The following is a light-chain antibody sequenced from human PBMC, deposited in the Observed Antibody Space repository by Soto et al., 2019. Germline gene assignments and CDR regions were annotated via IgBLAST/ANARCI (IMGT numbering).Light chain of an antibody. J-gene: IGKJ1*01. CDR1: QSVTTY. CDR3: QQSYSTPQT. CDR2: GAS. V-gene: IGKV1-39*01. Sequence: DIQMTQSPSSLSASVGDRVTIACRASQSVTTYLNWYQQKPGKAPKLLIYGASSLQSGVPSRFSGSGSGTDFTLTISSLQPEDFATYYCQQSYSTPQTFGQGTKVDI.